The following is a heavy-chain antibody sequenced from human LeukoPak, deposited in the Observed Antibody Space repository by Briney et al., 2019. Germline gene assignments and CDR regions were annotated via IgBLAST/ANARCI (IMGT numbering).Heavy chain of an antibody. CDR2: IYYSGST. Sequence: SETLSLTCTVSGGSISSSSYYWGWLRQPPGKGLEWIGSIYYSGSTYSNSSLKSRATISVDTSKNQFSLKLSSVAAADTAVYYCARREWELLGTFDIWGQGTMVTVSS. CDR1: GGSISSSSYY. J-gene: IGHJ3*02. D-gene: IGHD1-26*01. CDR3: ARREWELLGTFDI. V-gene: IGHV4-39*01.